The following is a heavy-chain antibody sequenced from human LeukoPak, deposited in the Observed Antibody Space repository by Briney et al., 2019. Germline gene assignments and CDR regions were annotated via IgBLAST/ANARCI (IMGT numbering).Heavy chain of an antibody. CDR2: ISYNGSNK. J-gene: IGHJ4*02. CDR1: GFTFSSYW. CDR3: AREVYYFDY. D-gene: IGHD2-8*01. Sequence: GGSLRLSCAASGFTFSSYWMSWVRQAPGKGLEWVAVISYNGSNKYYADSVKGRFTISRDNSKNTLYLQMNSLRAEDTAVYYCAREVYYFDYWGQGTLVTVSS. V-gene: IGHV3-30*03.